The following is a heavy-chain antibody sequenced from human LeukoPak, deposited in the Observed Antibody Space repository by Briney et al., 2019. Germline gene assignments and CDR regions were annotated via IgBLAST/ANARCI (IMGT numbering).Heavy chain of an antibody. V-gene: IGHV1-8*01. CDR3: AGGWGPYDYFFDP. CDR2: MNPRSGNT. Sequence: ASVKVSCKASGYSFTEYDINWVRQATGQGLEWMGWMNPRSGNTDYAQKFQGRVTLTRNTSISTAYMELSGLRSDDTAMYYCAGGWGPYDYFFDPWGQGTLVTVSS. J-gene: IGHJ5*02. D-gene: IGHD5-12*01. CDR1: GYSFTEYD.